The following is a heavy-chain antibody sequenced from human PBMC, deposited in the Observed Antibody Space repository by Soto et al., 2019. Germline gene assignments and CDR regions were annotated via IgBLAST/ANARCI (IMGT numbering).Heavy chain of an antibody. Sequence: SGTLSLTCTVSGGSISSSSYYWGWIRQPPGKGLEWIGSIYYSGSTYYNPSLKSRVTISVDTSKNQFSLKLSSVTAADTAVYNCARVVAHYYMDVWCKGTTVTVSS. J-gene: IGHJ6*03. V-gene: IGHV4-39*01. CDR3: ARVVAHYYMDV. CDR1: GGSISSSSYY. CDR2: IYYSGST. D-gene: IGHD2-2*01.